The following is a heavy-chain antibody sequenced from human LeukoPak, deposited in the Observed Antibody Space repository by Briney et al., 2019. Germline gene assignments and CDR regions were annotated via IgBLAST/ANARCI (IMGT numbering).Heavy chain of an antibody. CDR2: IKQDGSDQ. D-gene: IGHD2-21*01. CDR1: GFTFNRHW. V-gene: IGHV3-7*04. CDR3: ARKAYDSDCFDF. Sequence: PGGSLRLSCAASGFTFNRHWMAWVRQAPGRGLEWVANIKQDGSDQYYVGSVKGRFTISRDNAKNSLYMQMNNLRDEDTAVYYCARKAYDSDCFDFWGQGTLVTVSS. J-gene: IGHJ4*02.